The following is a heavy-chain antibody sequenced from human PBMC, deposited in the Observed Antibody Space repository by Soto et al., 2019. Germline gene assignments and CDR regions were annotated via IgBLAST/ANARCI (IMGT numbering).Heavy chain of an antibody. Sequence: SETMSLTCTVSGGSISSGDYYGCWIRQPPGKGLEWIGYIYYSGSTYYNPSLKSRVTISVDTSKNQFSLKLSSVTAADTAVYYCARVSYSSWFDPWGKGTLVTVS. CDR3: ARVSYSSWFDP. D-gene: IGHD1-26*01. V-gene: IGHV4-30-4*01. CDR2: IYYSGST. CDR1: GGSISSGDYY. J-gene: IGHJ5*02.